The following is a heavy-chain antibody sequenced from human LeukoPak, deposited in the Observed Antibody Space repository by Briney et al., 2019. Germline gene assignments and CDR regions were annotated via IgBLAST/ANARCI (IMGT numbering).Heavy chain of an antibody. J-gene: IGHJ4*02. Sequence: PGGSLRLSCAASGFTFSSYSMNWVRQAPGQGLEWVSSISSSTSYIYYADSVKGRFTISRDNAKNSLYLQMNSLRAEDTDVYYCARGYDYVWGIYRPFDYWGQGTLVTVSS. CDR1: GFTFSSYS. CDR3: ARGYDYVWGIYRPFDY. V-gene: IGHV3-21*01. D-gene: IGHD3-16*02. CDR2: ISSSTSYI.